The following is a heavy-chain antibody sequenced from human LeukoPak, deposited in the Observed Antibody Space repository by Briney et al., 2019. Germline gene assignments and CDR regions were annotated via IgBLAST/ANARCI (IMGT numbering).Heavy chain of an antibody. V-gene: IGHV3-7*01. Sequence: GGSLRLSCAASGFTFNIYWMSWVRQAPGKGLEWVANINQDGSEKYYVDSVKGRFTISRDNSKNSLYLQVNSLRAEDTAVYYCARDDDYGDYNFDYWGQGTLVTVSS. CDR1: GFTFNIYW. J-gene: IGHJ4*02. D-gene: IGHD4-17*01. CDR3: ARDDDYGDYNFDY. CDR2: INQDGSEK.